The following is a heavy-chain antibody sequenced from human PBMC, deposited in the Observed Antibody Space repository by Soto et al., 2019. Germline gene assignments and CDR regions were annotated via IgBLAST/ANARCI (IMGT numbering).Heavy chain of an antibody. Sequence: SGPTLVNATQTLTLTCTFSGFSFTTAGGAMGWIRQPPGGALEWLALIYYNGDKRFSPSMKTRLSITGDPSENQVVLSLTNLDPGDTATYFCAHSDGGYEIIYFDFWGQGFPVTVSS. CDR1: GFSFTTAGGA. V-gene: IGHV2-5*01. J-gene: IGHJ5*01. CDR3: AHSDGGYEIIYFDF. CDR2: IYYNGDK. D-gene: IGHD5-12*01.